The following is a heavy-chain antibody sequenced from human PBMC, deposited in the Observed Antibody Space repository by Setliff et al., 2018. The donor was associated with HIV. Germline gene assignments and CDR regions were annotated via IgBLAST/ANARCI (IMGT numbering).Heavy chain of an antibody. D-gene: IGHD6-19*01. Sequence: GGSLRLSCAASGFSFSNYAMTWVRQAPGKGLEWVSTINSAERTFYAKSVKGRFTISRDNSKSTLYLQVSSLRAEDTAVYYCTKRTGNGWSHTDYWGHGTLVTVSS. CDR3: TKRTGNGWSHTDY. J-gene: IGHJ4*01. V-gene: IGHV3-23*01. CDR1: GFSFSNYA. CDR2: INSAERT.